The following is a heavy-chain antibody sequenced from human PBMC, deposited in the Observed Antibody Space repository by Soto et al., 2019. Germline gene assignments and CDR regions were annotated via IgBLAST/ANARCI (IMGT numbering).Heavy chain of an antibody. CDR2: ISGSGGST. Sequence: GSLRLSCAASGFTFSNYAMSWVRQAPGKGLEWVSTISGSGGSTYYADYVKGRFTISRDNSKNTLYLQMNTLRAEDTAIYYFAKANRYCSGSNCYTFDYWGQGTLVTVSS. D-gene: IGHD2-15*01. V-gene: IGHV3-23*01. J-gene: IGHJ4*02. CDR1: GFTFSNYA. CDR3: AKANRYCSGSNCYTFDY.